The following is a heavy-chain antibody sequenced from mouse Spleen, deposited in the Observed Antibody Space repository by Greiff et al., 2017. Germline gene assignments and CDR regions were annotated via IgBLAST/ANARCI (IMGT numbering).Heavy chain of an antibody. CDR3: ARYYRYGYYFDY. J-gene: IGHJ2*01. CDR2: ISNGGGST. Sequence: EVKVVESGGGLVQPGGSLKLSCATSGFTFSDYYMYWVRQTPEKRLEWVAYISNGGGSTYYPDTVKGRFTISRDNAKNTLYLQMSRLKSEDTAMYYCARYYRYGYYFDYWGQGTTLTVSS. V-gene: IGHV5-12*02. D-gene: IGHD2-14*01. CDR1: GFTFSDYY.